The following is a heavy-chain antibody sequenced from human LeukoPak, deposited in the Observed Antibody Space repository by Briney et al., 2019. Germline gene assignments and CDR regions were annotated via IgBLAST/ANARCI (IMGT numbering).Heavy chain of an antibody. CDR1: GGSFSGYY. Sequence: SETLSLTCAVYGGSFSGYYWSWIRQPPGKGLEWIGEINHSGSTNYNPSLKSRVTISVDTSKNQFSLKLSSVTAADTAVYYCARYIRGRWSRYYYYYYMDVWGKGTTVTVSS. CDR2: INHSGST. CDR3: ARYIRGRWSRYYYYYYMDV. D-gene: IGHD6-19*01. J-gene: IGHJ6*03. V-gene: IGHV4-34*01.